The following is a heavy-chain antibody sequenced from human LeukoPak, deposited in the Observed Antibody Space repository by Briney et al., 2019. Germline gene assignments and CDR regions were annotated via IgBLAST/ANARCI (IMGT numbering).Heavy chain of an antibody. CDR1: GFTFSSYA. Sequence: PGGSLRLSCAASGFTFSSYAMSWVRQAPGKGLEWVSAISGSGGSTYYADSVKGRFTISRDNAKNSLYLQMNSLRAEDTAVYYCAREFHASSGWYPYYFDYWGQGTLVTVSS. J-gene: IGHJ4*02. D-gene: IGHD6-19*01. CDR3: AREFHASSGWYPYYFDY. CDR2: ISGSGGST. V-gene: IGHV3-23*01.